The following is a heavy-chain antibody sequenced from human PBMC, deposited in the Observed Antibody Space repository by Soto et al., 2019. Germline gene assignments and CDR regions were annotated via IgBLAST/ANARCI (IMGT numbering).Heavy chain of an antibody. CDR1: GGIFRSFA. CDR2: INPILGTP. V-gene: IGHV1-69*01. CDR3: ARGLGDSSGYFYFDS. J-gene: IGHJ4*02. D-gene: IGHD3-22*01. Sequence: QVQLVQSGAEVKEPGSSVNVSCQASGGIFRSFAMTWLRQAPGQGLEWLGGINPILGTPNYAQNFRDRLTIVADESTSTAYMLLSSLRSDDTALYFCARGLGDSSGYFYFDSWGQGTLVTVSS.